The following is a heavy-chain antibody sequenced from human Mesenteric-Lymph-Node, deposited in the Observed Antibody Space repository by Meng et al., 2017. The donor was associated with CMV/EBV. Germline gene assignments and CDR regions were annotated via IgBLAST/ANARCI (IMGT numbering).Heavy chain of an antibody. J-gene: IGHJ6*02. CDR3: AKDIRGLYYYYYYGMDV. CDR2: IWYDGSNK. Sequence: GGSLRLSCAASGLNFDDFTMHWVRQAPGKGLEWVAVIWYDGSNKYYADSVKGRFTISRDNSKNTLYLQMNSLRAEDTAVYYCAKDIRGLYYYYYYGMDVWGQGTTVTVSS. D-gene: IGHD3-10*01. V-gene: IGHV3-33*06. CDR1: GLNFDDFT.